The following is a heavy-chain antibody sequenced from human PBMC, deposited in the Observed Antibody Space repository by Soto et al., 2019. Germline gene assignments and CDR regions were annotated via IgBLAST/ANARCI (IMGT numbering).Heavy chain of an antibody. CDR2: IRSKANSYAT. D-gene: IGHD3-16*01. CDR3: TRADRGGFDY. Sequence: GGSLRLSCAASGFTFSGSAMHWVRQASGKGLEWVGRIRSKANSYATAYAASVKGRFTISRDDSKNTAYLQMNSLKTEDTAVYSCTRADRGGFDYWGQGTLVAVAS. CDR1: GFTFSGSA. J-gene: IGHJ4*02. V-gene: IGHV3-73*01.